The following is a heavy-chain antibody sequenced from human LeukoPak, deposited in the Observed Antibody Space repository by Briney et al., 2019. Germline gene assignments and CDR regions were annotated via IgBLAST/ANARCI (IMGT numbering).Heavy chain of an antibody. D-gene: IGHD3-10*01. CDR1: GFTFSSYS. CDR2: ISSSSSYI. Sequence: GGSLRLSCAASGFTFSSYSMNWVRQAPGKGVEWVSSISSSSSYIYYADSVKGRFTISRDNAKNSLYLQMNSLRAEDTAVYYCARDRRNWFGETRRSFDYWGQGTLVTVSS. J-gene: IGHJ4*02. V-gene: IGHV3-21*01. CDR3: ARDRRNWFGETRRSFDY.